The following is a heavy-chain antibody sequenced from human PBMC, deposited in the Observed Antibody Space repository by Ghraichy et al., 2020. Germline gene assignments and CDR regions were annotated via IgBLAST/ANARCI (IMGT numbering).Heavy chain of an antibody. Sequence: SVKVSCKASGGTFSSYAISWVRQAPGQGLEWMGGIIPIFGTANYAQKFQGRVTITADESTSTAYMELSSLRSEDTAVYYCARVAPESEAYVIPDYYYYMDVWGKGTTVTVSS. D-gene: IGHD2/OR15-2a*01. J-gene: IGHJ6*03. CDR2: IIPIFGTA. CDR1: GGTFSSYA. CDR3: ARVAPESEAYVIPDYYYYMDV. V-gene: IGHV1-69*13.